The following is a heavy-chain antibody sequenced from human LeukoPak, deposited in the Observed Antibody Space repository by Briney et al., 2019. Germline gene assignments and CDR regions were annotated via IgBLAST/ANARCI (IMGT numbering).Heavy chain of an antibody. V-gene: IGHV4-59*01. D-gene: IGHD3-3*01. CDR1: RGSISSYY. J-gene: IGHJ4*02. CDR2: IDNSGNT. Sequence: SETLSLTCTVSRGSISSYYWSWIRQPPGKGLEWIGYIDNSGNTNSNPSLKSRVTMSVDTSKNQFSLKLSSVIAADTAVYYCARGRITIFGVVIPHFDNWGQGTLVTLSS. CDR3: ARGRITIFGVVIPHFDN.